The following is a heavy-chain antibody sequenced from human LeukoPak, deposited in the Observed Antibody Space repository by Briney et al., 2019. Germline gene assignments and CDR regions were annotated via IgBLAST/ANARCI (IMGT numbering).Heavy chain of an antibody. Sequence: ASVKVSCKASGYTFTSYYMHWVRQAPGQGLEWMGIINPSGGSTSYAQKFQGRVTMTRDTSTSTVYMELSSLRSEDTAVYYCAREGYDFWSGYPYYYYYYMDVWGKGTTVTVSS. CDR1: GYTFTSYY. CDR2: INPSGGST. J-gene: IGHJ6*03. V-gene: IGHV1-46*01. CDR3: AREGYDFWSGYPYYYYYYMDV. D-gene: IGHD3-3*01.